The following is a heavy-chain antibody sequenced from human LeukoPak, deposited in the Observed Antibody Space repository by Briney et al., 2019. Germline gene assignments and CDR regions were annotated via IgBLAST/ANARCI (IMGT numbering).Heavy chain of an antibody. V-gene: IGHV4-39*01. Sequence: PSETLSLTCTVSGDSISSSKKYWGWVRQPPGEGLEWIGSIYYSGNTYYNASLKSQVSISIDTSKNQFSLRLTSVTAADTAVYYCARQTGSGLFILPGGQGTLVTVSS. CDR1: GDSISSSKKY. D-gene: IGHD3/OR15-3a*01. CDR3: ARQTGSGLFILP. CDR2: IYYSGNT. J-gene: IGHJ4*02.